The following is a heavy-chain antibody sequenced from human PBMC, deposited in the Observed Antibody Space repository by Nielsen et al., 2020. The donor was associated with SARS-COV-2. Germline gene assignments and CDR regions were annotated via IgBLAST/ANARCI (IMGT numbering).Heavy chain of an antibody. D-gene: IGHD3-22*01. J-gene: IGHJ4*02. CDR3: AKDLLPEFLGGVVVITANFDY. CDR2: ISGSGGST. Sequence: GGSLRLSCAASGFTFSSYAMSWVRQAPGRGLEWVSAISGSGGSTYYADSVKGRFTISRDNSKNTLYLQMNSLRAEDTAVYYCAKDLLPEFLGGVVVITANFDYWGQGTLVTVSS. V-gene: IGHV3-23*01. CDR1: GFTFSSYA.